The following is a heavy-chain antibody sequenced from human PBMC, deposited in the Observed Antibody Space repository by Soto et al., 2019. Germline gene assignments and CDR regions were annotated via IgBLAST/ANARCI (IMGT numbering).Heavy chain of an antibody. V-gene: IGHV3-30-3*01. CDR3: ARESREGGYPFPKFGLSH. Sequence: QVQLVESGGGVVQPGRSLRVSCSASGFIFSAYAMHWVRQAPGKGLEWVAVISYDGSNTYYADSVKGRFTISRDNSKNTVYLHMNSLRAEDTAMYYCARESREGGYPFPKFGLSHWGQGTLVTVSS. CDR2: ISYDGSNT. J-gene: IGHJ4*02. D-gene: IGHD3-22*01. CDR1: GFIFSAYA.